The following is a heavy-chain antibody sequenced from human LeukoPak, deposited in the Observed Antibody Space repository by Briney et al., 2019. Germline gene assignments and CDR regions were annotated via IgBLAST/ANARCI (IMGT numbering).Heavy chain of an antibody. D-gene: IGHD3-22*01. CDR1: GFTVSTNY. CDR3: ARDRSGSDAFDI. V-gene: IGHV3-53*01. Sequence: GGSLRLSCEVSGFTVSTNYMNWVRQAPGKGLEWVSVIYSGGSIYYADSVKGRFTISRDNSKNTLYLQMNSLRAEDTAVYYCARDRSGSDAFDIWGQGTMVTVSS. J-gene: IGHJ3*02. CDR2: IYSGGSI.